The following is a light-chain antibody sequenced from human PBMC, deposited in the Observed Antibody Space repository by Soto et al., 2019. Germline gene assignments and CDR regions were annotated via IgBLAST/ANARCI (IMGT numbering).Light chain of an antibody. Sequence: VVLTQSPGTLSLSPGERATLSCRASQSVTSNYLDWYQQKPGQAPRIPISAESGRATGIPDRTSGSGSGTDFSLTITRLELEYFAVYYSQQDGRSPRTFGQGTKV. V-gene: IGKV3-20*01. CDR3: QQDGRSPRT. CDR1: QSVTSNY. J-gene: IGKJ1*01. CDR2: AES.